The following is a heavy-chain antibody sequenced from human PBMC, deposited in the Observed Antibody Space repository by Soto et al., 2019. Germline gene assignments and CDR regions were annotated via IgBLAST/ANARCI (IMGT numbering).Heavy chain of an antibody. CDR2: IYYSGST. V-gene: IGHV4-39*01. CDR1: GGSISSSSYY. J-gene: IGHJ5*02. CDR3: ARWSWVRGTEQIWGYNWFDP. D-gene: IGHD3-10*01. Sequence: SETLSLTCTVSGGSISSSSYYWGWIRQPPGKGLEWIGSIYYSGSTYYNPSLKSRVTISVDTSKNQFSLKLSSVTAADTAVYYCARWSWVRGTEQIWGYNWFDPWGQGTLVTVSS.